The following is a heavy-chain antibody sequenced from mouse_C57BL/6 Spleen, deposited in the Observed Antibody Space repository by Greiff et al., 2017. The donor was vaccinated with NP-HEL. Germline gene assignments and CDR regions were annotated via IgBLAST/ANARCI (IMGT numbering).Heavy chain of an antibody. Sequence: QVQLKESGPGLVAPSQSLSITCTVSGFSLTSYGVHWVRQPPGKGLEWLVVIWSDGSTTYNSAPKSKLSISKDNSKSQVFLKMNSLQTDDTAMYYCARNYGSSYDAMDYWGQGTSVTVSS. CDR3: ARNYGSSYDAMDY. J-gene: IGHJ4*01. D-gene: IGHD1-1*01. CDR1: GFSLTSYG. CDR2: IWSDGST. V-gene: IGHV2-6*02.